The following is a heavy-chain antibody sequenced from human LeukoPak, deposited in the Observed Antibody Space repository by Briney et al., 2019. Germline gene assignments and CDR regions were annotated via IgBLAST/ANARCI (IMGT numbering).Heavy chain of an antibody. CDR1: GFTFSSYW. J-gene: IGHJ4*02. D-gene: IGHD3-10*01. CDR2: IKQDGSEK. CDR3: ARVRITMVRGVTNFDY. Sequence: GGSLRLSCAASGFTFSSYWMSWVRQAPGKGLEWVANIKQDGSEKYYVDSVKGRFTISRDNAKNSLYLQMNSLRAEDTAVCYCARVRITMVRGVTNFDYWGQGTLVTVSS. V-gene: IGHV3-7*01.